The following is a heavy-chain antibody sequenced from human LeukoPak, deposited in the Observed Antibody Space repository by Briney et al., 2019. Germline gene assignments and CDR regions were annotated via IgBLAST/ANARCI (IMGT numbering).Heavy chain of an antibody. Sequence: PGGSLRLSCAASGFTLTTYWMSWVRQAPGKGLEWVANIKQDGSEKYYVDSVKGRFTISRDNAKNSLYLQMNSLRAEDTAVYYCAGSGSSGWVFFDYWGQGTLVTVSS. V-gene: IGHV3-7*04. J-gene: IGHJ4*02. D-gene: IGHD6-19*01. CDR3: AGSGSSGWVFFDY. CDR1: GFTLTTYW. CDR2: IKQDGSEK.